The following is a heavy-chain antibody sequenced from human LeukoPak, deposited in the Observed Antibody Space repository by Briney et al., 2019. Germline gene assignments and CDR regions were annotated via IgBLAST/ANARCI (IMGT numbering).Heavy chain of an antibody. D-gene: IGHD1-7*01. CDR3: ARDGGLQLPLGWFDP. CDR2: IYHSGNT. J-gene: IGHJ5*02. CDR1: SYSINSGYF. Sequence: KTSETLSLTCTVSSYSINSGYFWGWIRQPPGKGLEWIGSIYHSGNTYYNPSLKSRVTISVDTSKNQFSLQLSSVTAADTAVYYCARDGGLQLPLGWFDPWGQGTLVIVSS. V-gene: IGHV4-38-2*02.